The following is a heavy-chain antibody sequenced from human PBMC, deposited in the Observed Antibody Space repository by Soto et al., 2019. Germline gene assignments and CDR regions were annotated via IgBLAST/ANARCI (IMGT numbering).Heavy chain of an antibody. J-gene: IGHJ5*02. CDR1: GGSIGGVGYS. Sequence: SETLSLTCAVSGGSIGGVGYSCSWIRQPPGGGLEWIGYIYHSVTSLKSPSLKTRLTISLDMSYNRFSLTLNSMTAADTAVYYCPRGYNWNYGGAAAWFDPWGQGTMVTVSS. CDR3: PRGYNWNYGGAAAWFDP. V-gene: IGHV4-30-2*01. CDR2: IYHSVTS. D-gene: IGHD1-7*01.